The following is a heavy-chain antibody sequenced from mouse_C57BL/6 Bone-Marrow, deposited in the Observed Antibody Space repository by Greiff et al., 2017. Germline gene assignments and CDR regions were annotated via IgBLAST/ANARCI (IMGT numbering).Heavy chain of an antibody. CDR1: GYSITSDY. D-gene: IGHD1-1*01. CDR3: ARWGYYGSRPWYFDV. V-gene: IGHV3-8*01. CDR2: ISYSGST. Sequence: EVKLMESGPGLAKPSQTLSLTCSVTGYSITSDYRNWIRKFPGNKLEYIGYISYSGSTYYNPSPKSRISITRDTSKNQYYLQLNSVTTEDTATYYCARWGYYGSRPWYFDVWGTGTTVTVSS. J-gene: IGHJ1*03.